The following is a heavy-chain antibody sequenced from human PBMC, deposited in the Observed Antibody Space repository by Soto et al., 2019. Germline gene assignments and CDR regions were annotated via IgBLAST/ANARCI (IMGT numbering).Heavy chain of an antibody. J-gene: IGHJ6*02. V-gene: IGHV1-3*01. D-gene: IGHD3-3*01. CDR3: ARGTIFGVALYCYGMDV. CDR1: GYTFTSYA. CDR2: INAGNGNT. Sequence: ASVKVSCKASGYTFTSYAMHWVRQAPGQRLEWMGWINAGNGNTKYSQKFQGRVTITRDTSASTAYMELSSLRSEDTAVYYCARGTIFGVALYCYGMDVWGQGTTVTVSS.